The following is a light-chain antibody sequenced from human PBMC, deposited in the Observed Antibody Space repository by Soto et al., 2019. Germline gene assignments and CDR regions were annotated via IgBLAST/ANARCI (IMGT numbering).Light chain of an antibody. J-gene: IGKJ4*01. CDR1: QGISSD. Sequence: DIQMTQSPSSLSASVGDRVTITCRASQGISSDLGWYQQKPGKAPKSMIYAASSLRSGVPSRFSGRGSGTELTLTISRLQPEDFATYYCLQRNSYPITFGGGTKVEIK. V-gene: IGKV1-17*01. CDR2: AAS. CDR3: LQRNSYPIT.